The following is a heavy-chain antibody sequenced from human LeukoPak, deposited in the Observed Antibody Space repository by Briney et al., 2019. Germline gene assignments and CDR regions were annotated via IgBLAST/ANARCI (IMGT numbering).Heavy chain of an antibody. Sequence: GESLEISCKGSGYSFTSYWIGWVRQMPGKGLEWMGIIYPGDSDTRYSPSFQGQVAISADKSISTAYLQWSSLKASDTAMYYCARHLLPSAGGYKPTGIDPWGQGTLVTVSS. CDR1: GYSFTSYW. V-gene: IGHV5-51*01. CDR2: IYPGDSDT. D-gene: IGHD5-24*01. CDR3: ARHLLPSAGGYKPTGIDP. J-gene: IGHJ5*02.